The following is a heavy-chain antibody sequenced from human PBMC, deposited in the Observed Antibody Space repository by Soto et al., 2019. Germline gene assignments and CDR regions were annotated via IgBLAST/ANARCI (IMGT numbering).Heavy chain of an antibody. V-gene: IGHV4-59*01. CDR1: GGSISGYY. CDR2: VYYSGST. Sequence: SETLSLTCTVSGGSISGYYWSWIRQPPGKGLEWIGWVYYSGSTNYNPSLKSRVTISVDTSKNQFSLKLGSVTAADTAVYYCARDWGHDAFDIWGRGTMVTVSS. CDR3: ARDWGHDAFDI. J-gene: IGHJ3*02. D-gene: IGHD7-27*01.